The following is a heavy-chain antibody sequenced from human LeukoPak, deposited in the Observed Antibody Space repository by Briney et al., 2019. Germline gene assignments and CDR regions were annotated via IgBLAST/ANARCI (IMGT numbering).Heavy chain of an antibody. CDR2: ISDSGGGT. Sequence: GGSLRLSCAASGFTVSSTYMSWVRQAPGKGLEWVSGISDSGGGTYYADSVKGRFTISRDNSKNTLYLQMNSLRVEDTAVYYCAKDLPTKCRGDCPSDYWGQGTLVTVSS. CDR3: AKDLPTKCRGDCPSDY. J-gene: IGHJ4*02. V-gene: IGHV3-23*01. D-gene: IGHD2-21*02. CDR1: GFTVSSTY.